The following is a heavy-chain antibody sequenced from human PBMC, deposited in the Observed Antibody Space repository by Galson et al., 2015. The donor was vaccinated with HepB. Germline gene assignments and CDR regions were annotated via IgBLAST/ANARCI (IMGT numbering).Heavy chain of an antibody. D-gene: IGHD1-26*01. J-gene: IGHJ1*01. CDR1: GFTFDDYA. Sequence: SLRLSCAASGFTFDDYAMHWVRQPPGKGLKWVSGISWNSDSIGYADSVKGRFTISRDNAKNSLYLQMNSLRIEDTALYYCAKDSPVYSGSVVGFFHHWGQGTLFSVSS. CDR2: ISWNSDSI. CDR3: AKDSPVYSGSVVGFFHH. V-gene: IGHV3-9*01.